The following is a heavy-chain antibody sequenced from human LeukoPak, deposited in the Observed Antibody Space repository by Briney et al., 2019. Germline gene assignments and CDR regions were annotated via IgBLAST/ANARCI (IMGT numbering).Heavy chain of an antibody. CDR1: GFTFSSYS. V-gene: IGHV3-48*04. J-gene: IGHJ6*03. Sequence: PGGSLRFSCAASGFTFSSYSMNWVRQAPGKGLEWVSYISSSSSTIYYADSVKGRFTISRDNAKNSLYLQMNSLRAEDTAVYYCARDAAAMDVYYYYYYMDVWGKGTTVTVSS. D-gene: IGHD5-18*01. CDR2: ISSSSSTI. CDR3: ARDAAAMDVYYYYYYMDV.